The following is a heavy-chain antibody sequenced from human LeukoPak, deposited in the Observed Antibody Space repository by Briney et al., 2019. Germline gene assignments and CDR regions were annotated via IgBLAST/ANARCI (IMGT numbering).Heavy chain of an antibody. Sequence: GGSLRLSCAASGFTFSSYGMHWVRQAPGKGLEWGAVIWYDGSNKYYADSVKGRFTISRDNSKNTLYLQMNSLRAEDTAVYYCARGRPPRSSSSWHGGFDYWGQGTLVTISS. V-gene: IGHV3-33*01. J-gene: IGHJ4*02. CDR2: IWYDGSNK. CDR1: GFTFSSYG. D-gene: IGHD6-13*01. CDR3: ARGRPPRSSSSWHGGFDY.